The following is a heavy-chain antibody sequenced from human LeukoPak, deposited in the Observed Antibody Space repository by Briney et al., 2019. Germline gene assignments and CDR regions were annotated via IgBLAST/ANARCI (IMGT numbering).Heavy chain of an antibody. CDR3: ARGYSYGYIFRY. CDR2: INHSGST. Sequence: SESLSLTCAVYGASFSGFYASWIREPPGKGLEWIGEINHSGSTNYNPSLKSRVTISVDTSKNQFSLKLSSVTAADTAVYYCARGYSYGYIFRYWGQGTLVTVSS. CDR1: GASFSGFY. J-gene: IGHJ4*02. V-gene: IGHV4-34*01. D-gene: IGHD5-18*01.